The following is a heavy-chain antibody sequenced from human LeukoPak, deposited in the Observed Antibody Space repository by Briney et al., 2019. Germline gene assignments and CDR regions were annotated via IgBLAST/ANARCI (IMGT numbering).Heavy chain of an antibody. CDR3: ARESWGYDSSGYYYVYGQ. D-gene: IGHD3-22*01. V-gene: IGHV3-20*04. Sequence: GGSLRLSCIASGFTFGNYGMSRVRQAPGRGLEWVSGIGWKGDSTSYADSVKGRFTVSRDNAKNSLYLQMNSLRAEDTALYYCARESWGYDSSGYYYVYGQWGQGTLVTVSS. CDR2: IGWKGDST. J-gene: IGHJ4*02. CDR1: GFTFGNYG.